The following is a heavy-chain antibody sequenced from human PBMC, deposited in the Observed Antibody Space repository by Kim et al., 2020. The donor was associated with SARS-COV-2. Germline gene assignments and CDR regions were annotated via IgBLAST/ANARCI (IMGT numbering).Heavy chain of an antibody. V-gene: IGHV2-70*11. Sequence: SGPTLVNPTQTLTLTCTFSGFSLSTSGMCVSWIRQPPGKALEWLARIDWDDDKYYSTSLKTRLTISKDTSKNQVVLTMTNMDPVDTATYYCARGAMAGYYYYGMDVWGQGTTVTVSS. D-gene: IGHD5-18*01. CDR2: IDWDDDK. CDR1: GFSLSTSGMC. J-gene: IGHJ6*02. CDR3: ARGAMAGYYYYGMDV.